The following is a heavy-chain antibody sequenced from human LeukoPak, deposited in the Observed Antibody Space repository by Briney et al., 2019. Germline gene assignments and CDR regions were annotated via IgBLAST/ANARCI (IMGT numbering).Heavy chain of an antibody. D-gene: IGHD1-26*01. CDR3: ARDPRSYYGAGYYYYYYMDV. Sequence: ASVKVSCKASGYTFTGYYMHWVRQAPGQGLEWMGWINPNSGGTNYAQKFQGRVTMTRDTSISTAYMELSRLRPDDTAVYYCARDPRSYYGAGYYYYYYMDVWGKGTTVTISS. V-gene: IGHV1-2*02. CDR2: INPNSGGT. J-gene: IGHJ6*03. CDR1: GYTFTGYY.